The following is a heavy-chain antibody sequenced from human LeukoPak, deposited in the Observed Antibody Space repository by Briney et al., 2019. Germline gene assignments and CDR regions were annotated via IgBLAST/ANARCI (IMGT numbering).Heavy chain of an antibody. D-gene: IGHD2-8*01. CDR1: GFTFSSYA. J-gene: IGHJ3*02. CDR3: AKDLRNSVSPSPSAFDI. Sequence: GGSLRLSCAASGFTFSSYAMSWVRQAPGKGLEWVSAISGSGGSTYYADSVKGRFTISRDNSKNTLYLQMNSLRAEDTAVYYCAKDLRNSVSPSPSAFDIWGQGTMVTVSS. CDR2: ISGSGGST. V-gene: IGHV3-23*01.